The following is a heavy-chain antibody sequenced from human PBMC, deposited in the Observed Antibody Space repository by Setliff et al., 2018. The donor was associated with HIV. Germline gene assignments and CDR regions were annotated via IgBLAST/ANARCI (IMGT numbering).Heavy chain of an antibody. V-gene: IGHV1-18*01. CDR2: ISAYNGNT. Sequence: ASVKASCKASGYTITSYGISWVRQAPGQGLEWMGWISAYNGNTNYAQKLQSRVTKNTDTSPTTAYMELRSLRSDDTAVYYCATLSGDYYYSGRGYYFMDVWGKGTTVTVSS. J-gene: IGHJ6*03. CDR1: GYTITSYG. CDR3: ATLSGDYYYSGRGYYFMDV. D-gene: IGHD3-10*01.